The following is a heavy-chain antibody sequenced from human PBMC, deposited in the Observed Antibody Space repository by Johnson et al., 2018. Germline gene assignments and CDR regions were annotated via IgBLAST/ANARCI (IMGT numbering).Heavy chain of an antibody. CDR3: ARAGAGAFDI. D-gene: IGHD6-19*01. Sequence: QVQLVESGGGVVQPGRSXRLSCAASGFTFSSYGMHWVRQAPGKGLEWVAVISYDGSNKYYADSVKGRFTIPRDNSKNTLYLQMNSLRDGDTAVYYCARAGAGAFDIWGQGTMVTVSS. J-gene: IGHJ3*02. CDR1: GFTFSSYG. CDR2: ISYDGSNK. V-gene: IGHV3-30*03.